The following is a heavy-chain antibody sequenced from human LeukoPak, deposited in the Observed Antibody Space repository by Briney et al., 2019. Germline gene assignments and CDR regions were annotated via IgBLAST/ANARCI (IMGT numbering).Heavy chain of an antibody. Sequence: GGSLRLSCTASGFTLSSYAMNWVRQAPGKGLEWVSGIGAGGTFTYYADSVKGRFTISRDNSGNTLYLQMNSLRADDTAVYYCARGGAITVVRGIIYGLDVWGQGTTVTVSS. J-gene: IGHJ6*02. V-gene: IGHV3-23*01. CDR3: ARGGAITVVRGIIYGLDV. D-gene: IGHD3-10*01. CDR2: IGAGGTFT. CDR1: GFTLSSYA.